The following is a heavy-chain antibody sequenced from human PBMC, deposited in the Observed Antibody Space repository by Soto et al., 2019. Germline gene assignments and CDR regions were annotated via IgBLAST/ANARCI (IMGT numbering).Heavy chain of an antibody. D-gene: IGHD2-8*02. CDR3: ATGGGVYYFHY. V-gene: IGHV4-59*01. Sequence: QVQLQESGPGLVKPSETLSLTCTVSGGSISSYYWSWISQPPGKGLEWIGYIYYSGITDYNPSLKSRVTISVDTSKSQFSLKLSSVTAADTAVYYCATGGGVYYFHYWGQGTLVTVSS. CDR2: IYYSGIT. J-gene: IGHJ4*02. CDR1: GGSISSYY.